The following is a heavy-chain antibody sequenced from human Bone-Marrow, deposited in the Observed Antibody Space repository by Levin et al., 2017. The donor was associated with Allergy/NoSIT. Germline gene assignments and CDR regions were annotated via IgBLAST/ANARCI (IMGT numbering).Heavy chain of an antibody. CDR3: ASGSSQLGGPTWYDY. CDR2: INRNGDAT. J-gene: IGHJ4*02. CDR1: GFTLSSYG. D-gene: IGHD6-13*01. V-gene: IGHV3-64*01. Sequence: PTGGSLRLSCAASGFTLSSYGMHWVRQAPGKGLEFVSAINRNGDATFYANSVKGRFTISRDISKNTLYLQMGSLRGEDMAVYYCASGSSQLGGPTWYDYWGQGTLVTVSS.